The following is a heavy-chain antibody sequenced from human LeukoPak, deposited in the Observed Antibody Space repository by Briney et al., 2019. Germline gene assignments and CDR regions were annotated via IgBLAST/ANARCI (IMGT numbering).Heavy chain of an antibody. Sequence: PSETLSLTCTVSGGSISSGDYYWSWIRQPPGKGLEWIGYIYYSGSTYYNPSLKSRVSISLDTSKNQLSLKLRSATAADTAVYYCARDILPYCSSTSCYNPPAQVWSYYYYYYGMDVWGQGTTVTVSS. V-gene: IGHV4-30-4*01. D-gene: IGHD2-2*02. CDR2: IYYSGST. CDR1: GGSISSGDYY. CDR3: ARDILPYCSSTSCYNPPAQVWSYYYYYYGMDV. J-gene: IGHJ6*02.